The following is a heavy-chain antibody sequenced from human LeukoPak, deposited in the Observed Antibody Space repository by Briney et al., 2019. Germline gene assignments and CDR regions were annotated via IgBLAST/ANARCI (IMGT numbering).Heavy chain of an antibody. V-gene: IGHV3-9*03. D-gene: IGHD3-3*01. J-gene: IGHJ4*02. CDR3: AKDSDFWSGYFDY. Sequence: GGSLRLSCAASGFTFSSYSMHWVRQAPGKGLEWVSGISWNSGSIGYADSVKGRSTISRDNAKNSLYLQMNSLRAEDMALYYCAKDSDFWSGYFDYWGQGTLVTVSS. CDR2: ISWNSGSI. CDR1: GFTFSSYS.